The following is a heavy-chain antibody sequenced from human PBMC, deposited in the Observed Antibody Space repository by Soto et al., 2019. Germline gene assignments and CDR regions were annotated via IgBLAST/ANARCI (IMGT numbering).Heavy chain of an antibody. Sequence: QVQLVQSGAEVKKPGSSVKVSCKASGGTFSSYAISWVRQAPGQGLEWMGGIIPIFGTANYAQKFQGRVTITADESTSTAYMELSSLRSQDTVVYYCAAPREVVLADRYYFDYWGQGTLVTVSS. CDR1: GGTFSSYA. CDR2: IIPIFGTA. J-gene: IGHJ4*02. CDR3: AAPREVVLADRYYFDY. V-gene: IGHV1-69*01. D-gene: IGHD2-21*01.